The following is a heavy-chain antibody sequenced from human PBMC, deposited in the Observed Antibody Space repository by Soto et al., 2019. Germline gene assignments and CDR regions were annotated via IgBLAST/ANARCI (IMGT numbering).Heavy chain of an antibody. D-gene: IGHD5-12*01. V-gene: IGHV1-69*13. CDR2: IIPVFGRP. J-gene: IGHJ1*01. Sequence: SVKVSCKASVGTFSSFGISWVRQAPGQGLEWMGGIIPVFGRPNYAQRFRGRLTITADESTNTSYMALIDLTSEDTAVYYCAREASGYDFWGQGTQVTVSS. CDR3: AREASGYDF. CDR1: VGTFSSFG.